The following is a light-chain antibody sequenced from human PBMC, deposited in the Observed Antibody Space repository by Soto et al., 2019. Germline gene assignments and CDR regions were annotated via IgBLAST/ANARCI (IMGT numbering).Light chain of an antibody. J-gene: IGLJ2*01. CDR1: SSDVGGYNY. CDR3: QCYDSRLNVV. CDR2: EVS. Sequence: QSVLTQPASVSGSPGQSITISCTGTSSDVGGYNYVSWYQQHPGKAPKLMIYEVSNRPSGVSNRFSGSKSGNTASLTISGLQAEDEADYYCQCYDSRLNVVFGGGTKLTVL. V-gene: IGLV2-14*01.